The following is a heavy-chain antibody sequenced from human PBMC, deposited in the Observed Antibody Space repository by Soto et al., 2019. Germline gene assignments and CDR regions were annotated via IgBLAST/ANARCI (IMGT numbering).Heavy chain of an antibody. CDR2: INSDGSST. CDR1: GFTFSSYW. Sequence: GGSLRLSCAASGFTFSSYWMHWVRQAPGKGLVWVSRINSDGSSTSYADSVKGRFTISRDNAKNTLYLQMNSLRAEDTAVYYCARDQEQLVPFWYFDLWGRGTLVTVSS. J-gene: IGHJ2*01. V-gene: IGHV3-74*01. D-gene: IGHD6-6*01. CDR3: ARDQEQLVPFWYFDL.